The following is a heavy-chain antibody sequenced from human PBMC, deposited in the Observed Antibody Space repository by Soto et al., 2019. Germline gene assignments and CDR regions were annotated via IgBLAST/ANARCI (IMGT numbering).Heavy chain of an antibody. V-gene: IGHV3-33*01. CDR2: IWYDGSNK. CDR1: GFTFSSYG. Sequence: PGGSLRLSCAASGFTFSSYGMHWVRQAPGKGLEWVAVIWYDGSNKYYADSVKGRFTISRDNSKNTLYLQMNSLRAEDTAVYYCARDGILERGTIFGVVYYYYGMDVWGQGTTVTVSS. J-gene: IGHJ6*02. CDR3: ARDGILERGTIFGVVYYYYGMDV. D-gene: IGHD3-3*01.